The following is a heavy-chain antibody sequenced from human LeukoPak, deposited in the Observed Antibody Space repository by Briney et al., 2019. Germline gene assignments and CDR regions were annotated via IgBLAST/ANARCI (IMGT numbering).Heavy chain of an antibody. D-gene: IGHD3/OR15-3a*01. CDR2: ISYDGSNK. J-gene: IGHJ4*02. Sequence: GSLRLSCAASGFTFSSYDMHWVRQAPGKGLEWVAVISYDGSNKYYADSVKGRFTISRDNSKNTLYLQMNSLRAEDTAVYYCAKDFGPVWYGPWVYWGQGTLVTVSS. CDR1: GFTFSSYD. CDR3: AKDFGPVWYGPWVY. V-gene: IGHV3-30*18.